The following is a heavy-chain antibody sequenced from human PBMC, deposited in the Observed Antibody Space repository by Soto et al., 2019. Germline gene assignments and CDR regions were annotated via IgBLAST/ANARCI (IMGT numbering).Heavy chain of an antibody. CDR3: ARTAPNFSGSYYYDS. Sequence: GASVKVSCKASGYTFTSYGIVWVRQAPGQGLEWMGWISASNGNTNYAQKLQGRVTLTTDTSTSTAYMELRSLRSDDTAVYYCARTAPNFSGSYYYDSWGQGTLVTVSS. CDR1: GYTFTSYG. J-gene: IGHJ4*02. CDR2: ISASNGNT. V-gene: IGHV1-18*01. D-gene: IGHD1-26*01.